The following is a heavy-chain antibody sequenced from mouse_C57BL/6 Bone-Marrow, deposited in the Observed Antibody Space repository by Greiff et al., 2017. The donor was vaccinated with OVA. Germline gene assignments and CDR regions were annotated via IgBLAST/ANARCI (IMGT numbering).Heavy chain of an antibody. J-gene: IGHJ1*03. CDR3: ARGGDYYGSSHLYFDV. CDR1: GYAFSSYW. D-gene: IGHD1-1*01. CDR2: IYPGDGDT. Sequence: QVQLKQSGAELVKPGASVKISCKASGYAFSSYWMNWVKQRPGKGLEWIGQIYPGDGDTNYNGKFKGKATLTADKSSSTAYVQLSSLTSGDAAVYFCARGGDYYGSSHLYFDVWGTGTTVTVSS. V-gene: IGHV1-80*01.